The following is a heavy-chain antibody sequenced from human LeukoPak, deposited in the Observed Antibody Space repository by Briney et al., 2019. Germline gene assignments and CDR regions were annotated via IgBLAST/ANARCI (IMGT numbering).Heavy chain of an antibody. CDR3: VNNVLIGAPATRDS. J-gene: IGHJ4*02. CDR1: GFSLSNSA. V-gene: IGHV3-64D*06. CDR2: ISSNGGAT. Sequence: GGSLRLSCSASGFSLSNSAMHWVRPAPGKGLEDVSVISSNGGATYADSVKGRVNISRDISKKTLYLQMSSLRPEDTAVYYCVNNVLIGAPATRDSWGQGTLVTVSS. D-gene: IGHD6-13*01.